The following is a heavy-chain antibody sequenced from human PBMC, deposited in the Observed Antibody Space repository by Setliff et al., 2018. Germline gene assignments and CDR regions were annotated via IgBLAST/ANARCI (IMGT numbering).Heavy chain of an antibody. D-gene: IGHD6-13*01. V-gene: IGHV5-51*01. CDR3: ARPRTSSNPDSDSSDI. Sequence: PGESLTISCKGSGYTFANYWIGWVRQMPGKGLEWMGIIYPGDSDTRYSPSFRGQVTISADKSISTAYLQWSSLKASDTAMYYCARPRTSSNPDSDSSDIWGQGTLVTVSS. J-gene: IGHJ3*02. CDR1: GYTFANYW. CDR2: IYPGDSDT.